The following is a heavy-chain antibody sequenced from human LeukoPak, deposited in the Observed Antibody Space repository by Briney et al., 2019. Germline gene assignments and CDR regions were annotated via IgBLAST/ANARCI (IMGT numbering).Heavy chain of an antibody. CDR1: GGSISSGSYY. CDR2: IYTSGST. J-gene: IGHJ5*02. Sequence: SETLSLTCTVSGGSISSGSYYWSWIRQPAGKGLEWIGHIYTSGSTNYNPSLKSRVTISVDTSKNQFSLKLSSVTAADTAVYYCARDKYYHGSGSYRFDPWGQGTLVTVSS. V-gene: IGHV4-61*09. CDR3: ARDKYYHGSGSYRFDP. D-gene: IGHD3-10*01.